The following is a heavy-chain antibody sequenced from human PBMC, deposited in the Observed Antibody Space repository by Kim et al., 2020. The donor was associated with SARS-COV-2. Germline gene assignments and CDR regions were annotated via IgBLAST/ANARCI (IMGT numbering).Heavy chain of an antibody. D-gene: IGHD3-22*01. V-gene: IGHV3-20*04. CDR3: AREAYDSSGYTEFDY. J-gene: IGHJ4*02. CDR1: GFTFDDYG. CDR2: INWNGGST. Sequence: LSLTCAASGFTFDDYGMSWVRQAPGKGLEWVSGINWNGGSTGYADSVKGRFTISRDNAKNSLYLQMNSLRAEDTALYYCAREAYDSSGYTEFDYWGQGTLVTVSS.